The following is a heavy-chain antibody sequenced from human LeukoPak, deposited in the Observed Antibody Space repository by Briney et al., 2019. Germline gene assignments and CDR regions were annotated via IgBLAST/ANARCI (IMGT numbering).Heavy chain of an antibody. CDR3: ARSADSPPFYYYYGMDV. CDR2: ISAYNGNT. Sequence: ASVKVSCKASGYTFTGYYMHWVRQAPGQGLEWMGWISAYNGNTNYAQKLQGRVTMTTDTSTSTAYMELRSLRSDDTAVYYCARSADSPPFYYYYGMDVWGQGTTVTVSS. CDR1: GYTFTGYY. J-gene: IGHJ6*02. V-gene: IGHV1-18*04. D-gene: IGHD5-18*01.